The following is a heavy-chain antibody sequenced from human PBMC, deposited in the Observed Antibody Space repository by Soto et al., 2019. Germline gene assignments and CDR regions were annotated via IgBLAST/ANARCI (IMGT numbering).Heavy chain of an antibody. J-gene: IGHJ4*02. Sequence: QVQLVQSGAEVKKPGSSVKVSCKASGGTFSSYAISWVRQAPGQGLEWMGGIIPIFGTANYAQKFQGRVTMTADESTSTADMELSSLRSEDTAVYYCARDRSIAAAGTPPRFFDYWGQGTLVTVSS. CDR3: ARDRSIAAAGTPPRFFDY. CDR1: GGTFSSYA. CDR2: IIPIFGTA. V-gene: IGHV1-69*12. D-gene: IGHD6-13*01.